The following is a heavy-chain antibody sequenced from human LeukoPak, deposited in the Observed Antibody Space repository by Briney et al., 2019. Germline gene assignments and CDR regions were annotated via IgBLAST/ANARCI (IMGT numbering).Heavy chain of an antibody. D-gene: IGHD6-6*01. CDR3: AGDVFAEYSTHHRFDP. CDR2: IYYSGST. J-gene: IGHJ5*02. CDR1: GGSISSYY. V-gene: IGHV4-59*01. Sequence: SETLSLTCTVSGGSISSYYWSWIRQAPEKGLEWIGYIYYSGSTNYNPSLKSRVTISVDTSKNQLSLKLTSVTAADTAVYYCAGDVFAEYSTHHRFDPWGQGTLVTVSS.